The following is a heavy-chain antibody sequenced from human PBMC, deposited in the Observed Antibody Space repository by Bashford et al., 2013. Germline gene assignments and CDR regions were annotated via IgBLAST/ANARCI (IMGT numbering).Heavy chain of an antibody. CDR3: ARHRLEGGSYREADAFDI. J-gene: IGHJ3*02. CDR2: IYYSGST. CDR1: GGSISSGGYY. D-gene: IGHD1-26*01. Sequence: SETLSLTCTVSGGSISSGGYYWSWIRQHPGKGLEWIGYIYYSGSTYYNPSLKSRVTISVDTSKNQFSLKLSSVTAADTAVYYCARHRLEGGSYREADAFDIWGQGTMVTVSS. V-gene: IGHV4-39*01.